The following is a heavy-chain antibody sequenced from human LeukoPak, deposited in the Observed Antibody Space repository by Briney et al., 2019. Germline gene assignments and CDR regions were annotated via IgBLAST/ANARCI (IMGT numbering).Heavy chain of an antibody. J-gene: IGHJ4*02. CDR1: GFTFSDYY. D-gene: IGHD2-15*01. V-gene: IGHV3-11*01. CDR2: ISSSGSTI. Sequence: PGGSLRLSCAASGFTFSDYYMSWIRQAPGKGLEWVSYISSSGSTIYYADSVKGRFTISRDISKNTLYLQMNSLRAEDTALYYCAKSGLNRFDYWGQGTLVTVSS. CDR3: AKSGLNRFDY.